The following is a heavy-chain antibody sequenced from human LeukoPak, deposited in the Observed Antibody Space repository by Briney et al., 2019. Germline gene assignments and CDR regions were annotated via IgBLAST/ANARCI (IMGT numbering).Heavy chain of an antibody. Sequence: SETLSLTCAVYGGSFSGYYWSWIRQPPGKGLEWIGYVYYSGNTNYNPSLKSRVTISVDTSKNQFSLNLRSVTAADTAVYYCARVGSGHFDYWGQGTLVTVSS. J-gene: IGHJ4*02. V-gene: IGHV4-59*01. D-gene: IGHD2-15*01. CDR3: ARVGSGHFDY. CDR1: GGSFSGYY. CDR2: VYYSGNT.